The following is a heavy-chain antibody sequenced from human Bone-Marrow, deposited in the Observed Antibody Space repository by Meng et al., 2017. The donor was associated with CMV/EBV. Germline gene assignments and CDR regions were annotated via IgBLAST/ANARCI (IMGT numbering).Heavy chain of an antibody. V-gene: IGHV1-69*04. CDR3: ARHQPICAGGTCSDY. Sequence: SGGTFNSYVITWVRQAPGQGLEWMGRIVPILDMTKYAQKFQGRVTITADKSTSTAYMELSSLRSEDTAVYYCARHQPICAGGTCSDYWGQGTLVTVSS. CDR1: GGTFNSYV. D-gene: IGHD2-15*01. J-gene: IGHJ4*02. CDR2: IVPILDMT.